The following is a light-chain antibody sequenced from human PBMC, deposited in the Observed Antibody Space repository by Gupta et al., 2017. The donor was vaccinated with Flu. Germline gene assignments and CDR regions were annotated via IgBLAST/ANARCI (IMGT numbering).Light chain of an antibody. V-gene: IGKV1-9*01. Sequence: DIQLTQSPSFLSASVGDRVTITCRASQDISAYLAWYQQNPGKAPKLLIYGASTLQSGVPSRFSGSGSGTEFTLTINSLQPEDFATYYCQQGNSYPLTFGQGTKVEIK. CDR3: QQGNSYPLT. CDR2: GAS. J-gene: IGKJ1*01. CDR1: QDISAY.